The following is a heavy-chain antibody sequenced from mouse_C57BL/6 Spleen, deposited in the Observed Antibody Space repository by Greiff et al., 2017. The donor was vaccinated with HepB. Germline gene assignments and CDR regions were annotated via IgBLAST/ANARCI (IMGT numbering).Heavy chain of an antibody. CDR1: GFSLTSYG. Sequence: VKVVESGPGLVAPSQSLSITCTVSGFSLTSYGLHWVRQPPGKGLEWLVVIWSDGSTTYNSALKSRLSISKDNSKSQVFLKMNSLQTDDTAMYYCARGLRLRDYYYAMDYWGQGTSVTVSS. V-gene: IGHV2-6*03. CDR2: IWSDGST. D-gene: IGHD3-2*02. J-gene: IGHJ4*01. CDR3: ARGLRLRDYYYAMDY.